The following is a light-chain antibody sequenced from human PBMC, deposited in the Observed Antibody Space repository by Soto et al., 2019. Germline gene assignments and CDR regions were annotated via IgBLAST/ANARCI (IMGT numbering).Light chain of an antibody. CDR2: EAS. J-gene: IGKJ1*01. CDR3: QHYTTIPRT. Sequence: DIQMTQSPSTLSASVGDRVTITCRASQYISDWLAWYQQKPGKAPNLLIYEASSLRSGVPSRFSGSGSGTVFTLTISSLQAEDVAVYYCQHYTTIPRTFGQGTKVDIK. CDR1: QYISDW. V-gene: IGKV1-5*03.